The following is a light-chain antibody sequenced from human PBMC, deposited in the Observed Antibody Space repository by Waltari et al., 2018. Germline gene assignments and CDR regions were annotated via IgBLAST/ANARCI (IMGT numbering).Light chain of an antibody. CDR2: DES. CDR3: QQRSNLWT. CDR1: QSISSH. J-gene: IGKJ1*01. Sequence: ETVLTQSPATLSLSPGERATLSCRASQSISSHLPWYQPKPGQPPRLLIYDESKRATGIPARFSCSGSGTDFTLTISSLEPEDFAVYYCQQRSNLWTFGQGTKVETK. V-gene: IGKV3-11*01.